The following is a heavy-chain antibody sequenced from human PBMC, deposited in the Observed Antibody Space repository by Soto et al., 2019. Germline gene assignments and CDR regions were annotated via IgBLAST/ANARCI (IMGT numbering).Heavy chain of an antibody. D-gene: IGHD4-17*01. CDR2: ISSRGTDI. CDR3: ASIGRGEYPTLSA. Sequence: GGSLRLSCEASGFLFSTSALNWVRRAPGKGLEWVAEISSRGTDIYYADSVKGRFTISRDNSKNTLYLLLDRVKSDDTAVYFCASIGRGEYPTLSACGQGTLVTGSS. CDR1: GFLFSTSA. V-gene: IGHV3-30*14. J-gene: IGHJ5*02.